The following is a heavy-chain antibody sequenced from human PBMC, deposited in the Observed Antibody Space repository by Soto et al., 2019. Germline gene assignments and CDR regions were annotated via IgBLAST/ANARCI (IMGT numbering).Heavy chain of an antibody. Sequence: ASVKVSCTASGYTFIYYYMHWVRQAPGQGFEWMGRISPRSGGTNYAQKFQGRVTMTRDTSTSTVYMELSSLRSEDTAVYYCARVTSSVRAFDIWGQGTMVTVSS. V-gene: IGHV1-46*01. CDR1: GYTFIYYY. J-gene: IGHJ3*02. D-gene: IGHD3-10*02. CDR3: ARVTSSVRAFDI. CDR2: ISPRSGGT.